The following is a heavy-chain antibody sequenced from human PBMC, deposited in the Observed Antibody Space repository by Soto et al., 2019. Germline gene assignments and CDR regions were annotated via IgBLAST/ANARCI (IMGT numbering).Heavy chain of an antibody. J-gene: IGHJ3*01. Sequence: GGSLRLSCASSGFTLSMSAVNWVRQAPGKGLEWVSYISDSGDRTYYADSVKGRFTISRDRSKNTVSLQMDSLRAEDTAVYYCAKARGILVKAGDAFDVWGPGTKVNVSS. D-gene: IGHD3-16*02. CDR3: AKARGILVKAGDAFDV. V-gene: IGHV3-23*01. CDR1: GFTLSMSA. CDR2: ISDSGDRT.